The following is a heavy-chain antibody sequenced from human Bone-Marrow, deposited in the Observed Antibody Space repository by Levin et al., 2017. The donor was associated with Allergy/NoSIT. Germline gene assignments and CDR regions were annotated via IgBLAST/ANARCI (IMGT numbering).Heavy chain of an antibody. CDR2: INSDGSDT. D-gene: IGHD3-10*01. J-gene: IGHJ3*02. Sequence: PGGSLRLSCAASGFTFSGLWMNWIRQAPGKGLVWVSRINSDGSDTTYADSVRGRFTVSRDNAQNTLYLQMNSLRADDTAVYYCAKIEGITVVPSATPFDIWGQGTMVTVSS. CDR1: GFTFSGLW. CDR3: AKIEGITVVPSATPFDI. V-gene: IGHV3-74*01.